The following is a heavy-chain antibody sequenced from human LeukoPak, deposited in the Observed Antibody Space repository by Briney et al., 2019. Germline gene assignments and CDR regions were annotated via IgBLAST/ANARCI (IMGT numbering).Heavy chain of an antibody. J-gene: IGHJ6*03. CDR3: ARGLAKWFGDPIIQYYYMDV. Sequence: GGSLRLSCAASGFTFSSYGMHWVRQAPGKGLEWVAFIRYDGSNKYYADSVKGRFTISRDNSKNTLYLQMNSLRAEDTAVYYCARGLAKWFGDPIIQYYYMDVWGKGTTVTISS. CDR2: IRYDGSNK. CDR1: GFTFSSYG. V-gene: IGHV3-30*02. D-gene: IGHD3-10*01.